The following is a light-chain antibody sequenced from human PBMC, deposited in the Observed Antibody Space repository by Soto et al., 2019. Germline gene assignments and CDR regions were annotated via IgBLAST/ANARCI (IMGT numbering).Light chain of an antibody. J-gene: IGKJ4*01. V-gene: IGKV3-11*01. CDR3: QHRRNWLT. CDR1: QSVSTY. CDR2: DAS. Sequence: IVLTQSPATLSSSPGERATLSCRASQSVSTYLAWYQQTPGQAPRLLIYDASSRATGIPARFSGSGSGTAFTLTSRSLEPEDFAVYYGQHRRNWLTFGGGTKVEIK.